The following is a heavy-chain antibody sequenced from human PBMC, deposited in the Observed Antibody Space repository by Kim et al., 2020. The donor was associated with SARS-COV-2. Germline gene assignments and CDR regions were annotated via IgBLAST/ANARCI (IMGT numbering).Heavy chain of an antibody. CDR3: ARCPLVRNRVVLGWFDP. V-gene: IGHV1-3*01. CDR2: INAGNGNT. J-gene: IGHJ5*02. Sequence: ASVKVSCKASGYTFTSYAMHWVRQAPGQRLEWMGWINAGNGNTKYSQKFQGRVTITRDTSASTAYMELSSLRSEDTAVYYCARCPLVRNRVVLGWFDPWGEGTLVTVSS. CDR1: GYTFTSYA. D-gene: IGHD2-15*01.